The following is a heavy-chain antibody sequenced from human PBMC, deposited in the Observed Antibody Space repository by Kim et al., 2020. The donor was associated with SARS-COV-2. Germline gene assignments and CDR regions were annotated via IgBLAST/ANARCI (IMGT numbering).Heavy chain of an antibody. D-gene: IGHD3-3*01. CDR3: ARDRRITIFGMFITNAYYGMDV. CDR2: INPSGGST. J-gene: IGHJ6*02. V-gene: IGHV1-46*01. CDR1: GYTFTSYY. Sequence: ASVKVSCKASGYTFTSYYMHWVRQAPGQGLEWMGIINPSGGSTSYAQKFQGRVTMTRDTSTSTAYMELSSLRSEDTAVYYCARDRRITIFGMFITNAYYGMDVWGQGTTVTVSS.